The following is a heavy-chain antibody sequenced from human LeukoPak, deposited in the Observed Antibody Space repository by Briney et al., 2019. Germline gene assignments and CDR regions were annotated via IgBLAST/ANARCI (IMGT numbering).Heavy chain of an antibody. Sequence: GGSLRPSCAASGFTFSSYGVHWVRQAPGKGLEWVAVIWYDGSNKYYADSVKGRFTISRDNSKNTLYLQMNSLRAEDTAVYYCARESEYCSSTSCSERYYYYGMDVWGQGTTVTVSS. CDR1: GFTFSSYG. CDR3: ARESEYCSSTSCSERYYYYGMDV. D-gene: IGHD2-2*01. V-gene: IGHV3-33*01. CDR2: IWYDGSNK. J-gene: IGHJ6*02.